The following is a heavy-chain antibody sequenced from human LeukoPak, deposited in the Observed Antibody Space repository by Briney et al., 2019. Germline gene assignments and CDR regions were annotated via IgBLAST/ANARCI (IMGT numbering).Heavy chain of an antibody. CDR3: ASKPRIQLWSFDP. CDR1: GFTFSSYE. J-gene: IGHJ5*02. V-gene: IGHV3-48*03. D-gene: IGHD5-18*01. CDR2: ISSSGSTI. Sequence: PGGSLRLSCAASGFTFSSYEMNWVRQAPGKGLEWVSYISSSGSTIYYADSVKGRFTISRYNAKNSLYMQMKSLRAEDTAVYYCASKPRIQLWSFDPWGQGTLVTVSS.